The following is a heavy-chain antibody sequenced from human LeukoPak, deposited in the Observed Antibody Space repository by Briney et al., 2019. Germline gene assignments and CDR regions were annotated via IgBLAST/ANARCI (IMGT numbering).Heavy chain of an antibody. CDR1: GGTFSSSA. D-gene: IGHD6-13*01. Sequence: GASVKVSCKASGGTFSSSAISWVRQAPGQGLEWMGGIIPIFGTANYAQKFQGRVTITADESTSTAYMELSSLRSEDTAVYYCARAGIAAAGTLDYWGHGTLVTVSS. CDR2: IIPIFGTA. CDR3: ARAGIAAAGTLDY. J-gene: IGHJ4*01. V-gene: IGHV1-69*13.